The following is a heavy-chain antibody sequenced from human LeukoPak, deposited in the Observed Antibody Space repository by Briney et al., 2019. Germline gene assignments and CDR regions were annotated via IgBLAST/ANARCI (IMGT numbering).Heavy chain of an antibody. CDR1: GFTFSSYA. CDR3: AKAPPGFTVGLLYFYIDV. V-gene: IGHV3-33*06. D-gene: IGHD2-8*01. CDR2: IWYDGSDK. J-gene: IGHJ6*03. Sequence: PGRSPRLSCAASGFTFSSYAMHWVRQAPGKGLEWVAVIWYDGSDKHYADSVKGRFTISRDNSKNTLYLQMNSLRADDTAVYYCAKAPPGFTVGLLYFYIDVWGKGTTVTVSS.